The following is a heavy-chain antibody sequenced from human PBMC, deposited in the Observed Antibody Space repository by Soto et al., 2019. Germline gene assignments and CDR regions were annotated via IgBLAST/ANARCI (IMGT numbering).Heavy chain of an antibody. D-gene: IGHD3-9*01. J-gene: IGHJ5*02. V-gene: IGHV4-34*01. Sequence: SETLSLTCAVYGGSFSGYYWSWIRQPPGKGLEWIGEINHSGSTNYNPSLKSRVTISVDTSKNQFSLKLSSVTAADTAVYYCARGPPRVLRYFDWLSHPFDPWGQGTLVTVSS. CDR1: GGSFSGYY. CDR2: INHSGST. CDR3: ARGPPRVLRYFDWLSHPFDP.